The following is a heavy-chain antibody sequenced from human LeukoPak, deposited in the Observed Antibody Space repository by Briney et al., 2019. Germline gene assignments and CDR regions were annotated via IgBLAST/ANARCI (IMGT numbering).Heavy chain of an antibody. Sequence: GGSLRLSCAASGFTFSSYGMHWVRQAPGKGLEWEAVISYDGSNKYYADSVKGRFTISRDNSENTLYLQMNSLRAEDTAVYYCAKVGPYYYDSSGYYYGHDAFDIWGQGTMVTVSS. V-gene: IGHV3-30*18. D-gene: IGHD3-22*01. CDR2: ISYDGSNK. CDR1: GFTFSSYG. J-gene: IGHJ3*02. CDR3: AKVGPYYYDSSGYYYGHDAFDI.